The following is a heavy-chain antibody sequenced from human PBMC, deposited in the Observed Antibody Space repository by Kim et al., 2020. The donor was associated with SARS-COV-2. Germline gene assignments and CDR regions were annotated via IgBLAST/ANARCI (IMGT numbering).Heavy chain of an antibody. J-gene: IGHJ4*02. Sequence: ASVKVSCKTSGYTFTNYYMHWVRQAPGQGLEWMGIISPSGGSTTYAQKFEGRLTLTRDTSTSTVYMDLSSLRSEDTAVYYCARVLKVENYFDYWGQGTPVTVSS. CDR2: ISPSGGST. D-gene: IGHD1-1*01. CDR3: ARVLKVENYFDY. CDR1: GYTFTNYY. V-gene: IGHV1-46*01.